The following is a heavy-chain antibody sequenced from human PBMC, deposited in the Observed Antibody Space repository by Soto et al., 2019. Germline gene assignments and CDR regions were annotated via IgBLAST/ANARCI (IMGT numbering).Heavy chain of an antibody. V-gene: IGHV3-33*01. Sequence: GGSLRLSCAASGFTFSSYGMHWVRQAPGKGLEWVAVIWYDGSNKYYADSVKGRFTISRDNSKNTLYLQMNSLRAEDTAVYYCARDRGIAAAAPHWFDPWGQGTLVTVSS. CDR1: GFTFSSYG. D-gene: IGHD6-13*01. CDR3: ARDRGIAAAAPHWFDP. CDR2: IWYDGSNK. J-gene: IGHJ5*02.